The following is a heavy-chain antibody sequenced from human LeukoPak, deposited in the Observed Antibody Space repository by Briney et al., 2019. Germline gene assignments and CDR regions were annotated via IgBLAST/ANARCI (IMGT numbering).Heavy chain of an antibody. V-gene: IGHV3-23*01. D-gene: IGHD3-10*02. CDR3: AKDHVLAPWTPFDY. Sequence: GGSLRLSCAASGFTFSSYEMNWVRQAPGKGLEWVSAISGSGGSTYYADSVKGRFTISRDNSKNTLYLQMNSLRAEDTAVYYCAKDHVLAPWTPFDYWGQGTLVTVSS. J-gene: IGHJ4*02. CDR2: ISGSGGST. CDR1: GFTFSSYE.